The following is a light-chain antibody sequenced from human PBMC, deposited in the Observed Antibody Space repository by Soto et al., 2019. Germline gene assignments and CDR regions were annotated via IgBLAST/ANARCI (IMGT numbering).Light chain of an antibody. V-gene: IGLV2-14*03. Sequence: QSVLTQPTSVSGSPGQSITISCTGVSSDIGGYNHVSWYQQHPGNVPRLIIYDVDNRPLGVSNRFSGSQSGNTASLSISGLPAEDEADYYCCAYTARTTLSWVFGGGTKGTVL. CDR1: SSDIGGYNH. CDR2: DVD. J-gene: IGLJ3*02. CDR3: CAYTARTTLSWV.